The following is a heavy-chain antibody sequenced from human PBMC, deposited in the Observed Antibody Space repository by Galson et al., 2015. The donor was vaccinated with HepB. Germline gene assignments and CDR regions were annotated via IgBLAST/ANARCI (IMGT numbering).Heavy chain of an antibody. D-gene: IGHD3-10*01. Sequence: SLRLSCAASGFTFSTYAMDWVRQAPGKGLEWVAVISYHGINKYYADSVRGRFTISRDNSKNTLYLQMNSLRAEDTAVYYCARADYYGSGISYTSFDPWGQGTLVTVSS. J-gene: IGHJ5*02. CDR3: ARADYYGSGISYTSFDP. CDR2: ISYHGINK. V-gene: IGHV3-30*04. CDR1: GFTFSTYA.